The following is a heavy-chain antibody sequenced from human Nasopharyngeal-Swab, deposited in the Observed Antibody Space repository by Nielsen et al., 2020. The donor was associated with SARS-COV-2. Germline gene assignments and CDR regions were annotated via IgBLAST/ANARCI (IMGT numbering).Heavy chain of an antibody. D-gene: IGHD3-10*01. CDR2: INHSGST. V-gene: IGHV4-34*01. CDR1: GGSFSGYY. Sequence: SETLSLTCAVYGGSFSGYYWSWIRQPPGKGLEWIGEINHSGSTNYNPSLKSRVTISVDTSKNQFSLKLSSVTAADTAVYYCARGPGLWFGELLPYYYYGMDVWGQGTTVTVS. CDR3: ARGPGLWFGELLPYYYYGMDV. J-gene: IGHJ6*02.